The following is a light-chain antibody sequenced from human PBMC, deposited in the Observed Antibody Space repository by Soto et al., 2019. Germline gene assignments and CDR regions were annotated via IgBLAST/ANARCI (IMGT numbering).Light chain of an antibody. CDR1: QSISSY. CDR2: AAS. Sequence: DIQMTQSPSSLSASVGDXXTXXXXASQSISSYLNWYQQKPGKAPKLLIYAASSLQSGVPSRFSGSGSGTDFTLTISSLQPEDFATYYCQQSYSTPPTFGQGTRLEIK. V-gene: IGKV1-39*01. J-gene: IGKJ5*01. CDR3: QQSYSTPPT.